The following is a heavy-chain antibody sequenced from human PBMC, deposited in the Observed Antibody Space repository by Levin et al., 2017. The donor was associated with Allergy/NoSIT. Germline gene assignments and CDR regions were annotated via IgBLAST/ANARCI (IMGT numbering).Heavy chain of an antibody. J-gene: IGHJ3*02. Sequence: KVSCKGSGYTFTTTWIGWVRQMPGKGLEWMGIIYPGDSDIRYSPSFQGQVTISADKSISTAYLQWSSLKASDTAMYYCAIPGSGLHDVFDIWGQGTRVTVSA. CDR3: AIPGSGLHDVFDI. CDR2: IYPGDSDI. CDR1: GYTFTTTW. D-gene: IGHD1-1*01. V-gene: IGHV5-51*01.